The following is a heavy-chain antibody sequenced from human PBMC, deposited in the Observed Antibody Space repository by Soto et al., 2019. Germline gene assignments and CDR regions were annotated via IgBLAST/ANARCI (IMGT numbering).Heavy chain of an antibody. V-gene: IGHV3-7*05. D-gene: IGHD3-16*01. J-gene: IGHJ3*02. Sequence: EVQLEESGGDLVQPGGSLRLSCAASGFTLSAYWMTWVRQAPGKGLEWVANINRDGSKKSYLDSVRGRFTISRDNVGNSLYLQMDSLRADDTALYYCARDVSPGRRRLYLDAFDIWGQGTMVNVSS. CDR3: ARDVSPGRRRLYLDAFDI. CDR1: GFTLSAYW. CDR2: INRDGSKK.